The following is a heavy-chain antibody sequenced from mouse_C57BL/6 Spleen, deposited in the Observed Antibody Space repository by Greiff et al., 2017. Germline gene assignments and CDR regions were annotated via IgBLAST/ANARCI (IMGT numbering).Heavy chain of an antibody. V-gene: IGHV1-85*01. CDR2: IYPRDGST. Sequence: VQRVESGPELVKPGASVKLSCKASGYTFTSYDINWVKQRPGQGLEWIGWIYPRDGSTKYNEKFKGKATLTVDTSSSTAYMELHSLTSEDSAVYFCAYYYYGSSRYWYFDVWGTGTTVTVSS. CDR3: AYYYYGSSRYWYFDV. CDR1: GYTFTSYD. D-gene: IGHD1-1*01. J-gene: IGHJ1*03.